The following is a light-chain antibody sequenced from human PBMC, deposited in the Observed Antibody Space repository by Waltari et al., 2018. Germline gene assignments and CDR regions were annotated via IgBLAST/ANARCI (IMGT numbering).Light chain of an antibody. V-gene: IGLV1-44*01. CDR3: ATWDYSLDGQV. CDR2: STN. J-gene: IGLJ3*02. CDR1: RTNRGAEI. Sequence: QSVLTQPPPASGTAGERVTLSWSAARTNRGAEIVNWYKVLPEPAPSLLIYSTNQRPSGVPARFSGSTSGTSASLAISGLQSEDEADYYCATWDYSLDGQVFGGGTKLTVL.